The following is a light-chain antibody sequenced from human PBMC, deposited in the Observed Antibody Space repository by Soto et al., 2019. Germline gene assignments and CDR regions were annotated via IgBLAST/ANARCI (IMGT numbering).Light chain of an antibody. CDR1: SSDVGSYNL. CDR2: EGG. CDR3: CSYAGYSTSAV. Sequence: QSALTQPASVSGSPGQSITISCTGPSSDVGSYNLVSWYQHHPGKAPKVIIYEGGKRPSGVSNRFSGSKSGITAFLTISGLQAEDAADYYCCSYAGYSTSAVFGGGTKVTV. V-gene: IGLV2-23*01. J-gene: IGLJ2*01.